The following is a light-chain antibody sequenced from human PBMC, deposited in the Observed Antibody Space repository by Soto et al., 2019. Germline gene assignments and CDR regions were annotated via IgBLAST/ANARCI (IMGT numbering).Light chain of an antibody. V-gene: IGKV1-5*01. CDR2: GAS. CDR1: QRVSIW. CDR3: QQYKNYLT. Sequence: DIQMTQSPSTLSASVGDRVTFTCWASQRVSIWLAWYQQKPGKAPKLLISGASTLESGVPSRFSGSGSGTEFTLTISSLQPDDFANYYCQQYKNYLTFGQGTKVEIK. J-gene: IGKJ1*01.